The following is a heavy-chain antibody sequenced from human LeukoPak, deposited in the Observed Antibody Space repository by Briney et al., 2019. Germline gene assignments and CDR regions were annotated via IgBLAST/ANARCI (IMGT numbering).Heavy chain of an antibody. CDR1: GYTFTSYG. Sequence: ASVKVSCKASGYTFTSYGISWVRQAPGQGLEWMGWISAYNGNTNYAQKPQGRVTMTTDTSTSTAYMELRSLRSDDTAVYYCARGYCSSTSCYALYYYYGMDVWGQGTTVTVSS. J-gene: IGHJ6*02. V-gene: IGHV1-18*01. CDR3: ARGYCSSTSCYALYYYYGMDV. D-gene: IGHD2-2*01. CDR2: ISAYNGNT.